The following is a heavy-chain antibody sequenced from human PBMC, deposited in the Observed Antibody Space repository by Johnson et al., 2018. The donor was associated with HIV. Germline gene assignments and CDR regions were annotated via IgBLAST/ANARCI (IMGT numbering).Heavy chain of an antibody. CDR3: AKDSGSPLGAAFDI. CDR1: GFTFDDYA. D-gene: IGHD1-26*01. V-gene: IGHV3-9*01. CDR2: ITWNSGSI. J-gene: IGHJ3*02. Sequence: VQLVESGGGLVQPGRSLRLYCAASGFTFDDYAMHWVRQAPGKGLEWVSGITWNSGSIGYADSVKGRFTISRDNAKNSLYLQMNSLRAEDTALYYCAKDSGSPLGAAFDIWGQGTMVTVSS.